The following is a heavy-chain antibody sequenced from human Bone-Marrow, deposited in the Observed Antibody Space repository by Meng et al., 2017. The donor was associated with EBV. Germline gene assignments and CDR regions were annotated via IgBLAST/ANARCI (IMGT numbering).Heavy chain of an antibody. D-gene: IGHD6-19*01. CDR1: GFSLSTDGEG. Sequence: HITLKESGPTLVQPTPTLTLTCSFSGFSLSTDGEGVGWIRQPPGKALEWLALIYWDDDKRYSPSLESRLTITKDTSKNQVVLTMTNMDPVDTATYYCAHRLSSGWYDYWGQGTLVTVSS. V-gene: IGHV2-5*02. J-gene: IGHJ4*02. CDR3: AHRLSSGWYDY. CDR2: IYWDDDK.